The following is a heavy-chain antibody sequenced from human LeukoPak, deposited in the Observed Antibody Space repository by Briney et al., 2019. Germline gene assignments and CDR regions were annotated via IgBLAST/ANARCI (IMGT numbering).Heavy chain of an antibody. Sequence: GGSLRLSCAASGFIFHIYDMSWVRQAPGKGPVWVSGISGGATRTYYTDSVTGRFTISRDNSKNTLYLQMNSLRGEDAAVYLCAKGGGRGDYDLTGRFSTHFDSWGQGTPVIVSS. V-gene: IGHV3-23*01. CDR2: ISGGATRT. CDR1: GFIFHIYD. CDR3: AKGGGRGDYDLTGRFSTHFDS. D-gene: IGHD4-17*01. J-gene: IGHJ4*02.